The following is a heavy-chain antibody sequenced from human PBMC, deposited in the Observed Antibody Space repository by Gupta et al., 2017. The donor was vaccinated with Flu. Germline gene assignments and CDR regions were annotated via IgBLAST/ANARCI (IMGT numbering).Heavy chain of an antibody. J-gene: IGHJ3*02. CDR3: ARKLSYYYDSSGYRSTDAFDI. V-gene: IGHV3-48*03. D-gene: IGHD3-22*01. Sequence: EVHLVESGGGLVQPGGSLSLSCAASGFIFSNYAMNWVRQAPGKGLEWVSSITGSATTIDYAGSVKGRFTISRDNAKNSLYLQMNSLRAEDTAVYFCARKLSYYYDSSGYRSTDAFDIWGQGTLVTVSS. CDR2: ITGSATTI. CDR1: GFIFSNYA.